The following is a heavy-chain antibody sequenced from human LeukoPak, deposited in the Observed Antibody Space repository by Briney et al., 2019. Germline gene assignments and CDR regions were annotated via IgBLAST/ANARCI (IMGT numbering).Heavy chain of an antibody. J-gene: IGHJ5*02. CDR1: GYTFTSYG. CDR3: ATSYSSSWYPRFDP. D-gene: IGHD6-13*01. CDR2: INAYNGNT. Sequence: ASVKVSCNASGYTFTSYGISWVRQAPGQGLEWMGWINAYNGNTNYAQKLQGRVTMTTDTSTSTAYMELSSLRSEDTAVYYCATSYSSSWYPRFDPWGQGTLVTVSS. V-gene: IGHV1-18*01.